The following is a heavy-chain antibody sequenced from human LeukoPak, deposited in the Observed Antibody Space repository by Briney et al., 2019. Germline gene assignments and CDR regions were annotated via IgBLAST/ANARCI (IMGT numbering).Heavy chain of an antibody. CDR1: GFTFSSYD. D-gene: IGHD3-22*01. CDR2: ISYDGSNK. Sequence: QPGRSLRLSCAASGFTFSSYDMHWVRQAPGKGLEWVTVISYDGSNKYYADSVKGRFTISRDNSKNTLYLQMNSLRAEDTAVYYCAREAYYYDSSGYYRDAFDIWGQGTMVTVSS. V-gene: IGHV3-30*03. CDR3: AREAYYYDSSGYYRDAFDI. J-gene: IGHJ3*02.